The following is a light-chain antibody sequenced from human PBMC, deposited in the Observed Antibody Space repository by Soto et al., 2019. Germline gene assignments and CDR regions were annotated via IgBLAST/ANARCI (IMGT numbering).Light chain of an antibody. CDR2: EAS. J-gene: IGLJ2*01. V-gene: IGLV2-23*01. CDR1: SSDVGSYSL. Sequence: QSVLTQPASVSGSPGQSITISCTGTSSDVGSYSLVSWYQQHPGKAPQLIIYEASKRPPGVSNRFSASKSGNTASLTISGLLPEDEADYYCCSYTGSLTLVFGGGTKLTVL. CDR3: CSYTGSLTLV.